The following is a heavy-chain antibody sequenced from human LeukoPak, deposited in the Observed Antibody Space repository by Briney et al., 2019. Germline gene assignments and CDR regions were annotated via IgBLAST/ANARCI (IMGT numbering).Heavy chain of an antibody. Sequence: GRSLRLSCAASGLTFSSYGMHWVRQAPGKGLEWVALISFDGSNKYYADSVKGRFTISRDNSKNTLYLQMNSLRAEDTAVYYCAKDRRLQLPFDYWGQGTLVTVSS. D-gene: IGHD5-24*01. CDR3: AKDRRLQLPFDY. CDR2: ISFDGSNK. J-gene: IGHJ4*02. V-gene: IGHV3-30*18. CDR1: GLTFSSYG.